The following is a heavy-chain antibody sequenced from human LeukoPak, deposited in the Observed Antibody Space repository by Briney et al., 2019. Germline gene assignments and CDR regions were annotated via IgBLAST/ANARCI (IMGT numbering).Heavy chain of an antibody. CDR3: AKDVMRCSGGCI. CDR1: GFTFSNYG. D-gene: IGHD2-15*01. J-gene: IGHJ4*02. Sequence: PGGSLRLSCAASGFTFSNYGMNWVRRAPGKGLEWVSTIRASDGATFYADSGKGRFTISRDNSRNTLSLQMNSLRAEDTAIYYCAKDVMRCSGGCIWGQGTLVTVSS. CDR2: IRASDGAT. V-gene: IGHV3-23*01.